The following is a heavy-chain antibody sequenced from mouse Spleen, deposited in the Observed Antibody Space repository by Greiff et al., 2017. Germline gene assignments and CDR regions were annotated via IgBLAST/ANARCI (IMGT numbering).Heavy chain of an antibody. CDR1: GFTFSSYA. V-gene: IGHV5-9-1*01. J-gene: IGHJ4*01. Sequence: EVKVVESGGGLVKPGGSLKLSCAASGFTFSSYAMSWVRQTPEKRLEWVATISSGGSYTYYPDSVKGRFTISRDNAKNTLYLQMSSLRSEDTAMYYCASRWLLRAMDYWGQGTSVTVSS. CDR2: ISSGGSYT. D-gene: IGHD2-3*01. CDR3: ASRWLLRAMDY.